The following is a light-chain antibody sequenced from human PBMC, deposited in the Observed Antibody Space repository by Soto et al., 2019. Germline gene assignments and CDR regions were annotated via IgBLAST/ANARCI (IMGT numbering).Light chain of an antibody. CDR3: QPSYTTPRT. Sequence: DIQMTQSPSSLSASVGDRVTITCRASQSITTYLNWYQQKPGKAPNLLIYAASSLQSGVPSRFSGSGSGTDFTLTISSLQPEDFATYYCQPSYTTPRTFGQETKGDIK. J-gene: IGKJ1*01. CDR1: QSITTY. CDR2: AAS. V-gene: IGKV1-39*01.